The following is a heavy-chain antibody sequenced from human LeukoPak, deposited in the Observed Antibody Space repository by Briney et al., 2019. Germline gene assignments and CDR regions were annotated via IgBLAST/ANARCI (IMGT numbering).Heavy chain of an antibody. CDR3: ARTGYSYIGYYYYYMDV. CDR1: RGSFSSYY. V-gene: IGHV4-59*01. D-gene: IGHD5-18*01. Sequence: SETLSLTCTVSRGSFSSYYWSWIRQPPGKGLEWIGYIYYSGSTNYNPSLKSRVTISVDTSKNQFSLKLSSVTAADTAVYYCARTGYSYIGYYYYYMDVWGKGTTVTVSS. CDR2: IYYSGST. J-gene: IGHJ6*03.